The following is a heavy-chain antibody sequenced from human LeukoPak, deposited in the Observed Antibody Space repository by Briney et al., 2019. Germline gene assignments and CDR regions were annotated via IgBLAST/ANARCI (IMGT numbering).Heavy chain of an antibody. CDR2: IYYSGHT. CDR3: ARAGSYFYYGMDV. Sequence: PSETLSLTCAVYGGSFSGYYWSWIRQPPGKGLEWIGYIYYSGHTTYNPSLKSRVTISVDTSKNQFSLKLSSVTAADTAVYYCARAGSYFYYGMDVWGQGTTVTVSS. V-gene: IGHV4-59*01. CDR1: GGSFSGYY. J-gene: IGHJ6*02.